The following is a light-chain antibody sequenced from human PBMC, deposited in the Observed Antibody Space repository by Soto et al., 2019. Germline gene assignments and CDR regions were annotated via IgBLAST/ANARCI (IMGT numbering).Light chain of an antibody. J-gene: IGLJ1*01. V-gene: IGLV2-14*01. CDR2: DVS. Sequence: QSVLPQPAPVSVSPGQSITISCTGTSSDVGGYNYVSWYQQHPGKAPKLMIYDVSNRPSGVSNRFSGSKSGNTASLTISGLQAEDEADYYCSSYTSSSTLDVFGTGTKVTVL. CDR3: SSYTSSSTLDV. CDR1: SSDVGGYNY.